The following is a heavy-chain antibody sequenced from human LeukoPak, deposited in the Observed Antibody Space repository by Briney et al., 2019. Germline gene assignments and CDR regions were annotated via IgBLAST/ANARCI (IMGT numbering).Heavy chain of an antibody. V-gene: IGHV3-72*01. CDR2: TRSKANSYTT. CDR1: GFTFSDYG. D-gene: IGHD3-10*01. CDR3: ASLYGSGKRWVDP. Sequence: GGSLRLSCAASGFTFSDYGMAWVRPAPGKGLEWVGRTRSKANSYTTEYAASVKGRFTISRDDSKNSLYLQMNSLKTEDTAVYYCASLYGSGKRWVDPWGQGTLVTVSS. J-gene: IGHJ5*02.